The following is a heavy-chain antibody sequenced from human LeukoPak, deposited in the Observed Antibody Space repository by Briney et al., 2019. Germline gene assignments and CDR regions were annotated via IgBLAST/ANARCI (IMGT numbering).Heavy chain of an antibody. Sequence: GEALQISFKGAGCGFTSYWIGWGRRMPGKGVGGMGSIYPGDCDTRYSPSFQGQVTISADQSIGTAYLQWSSLKASDTAMYYCARHLRYFAWLSPNFDYWGQGTLVTASS. V-gene: IGHV5-51*01. CDR3: ARHLRYFAWLSPNFDY. D-gene: IGHD3-9*01. J-gene: IGHJ4*02. CDR1: GCGFTSYW. CDR2: IYPGDCDT.